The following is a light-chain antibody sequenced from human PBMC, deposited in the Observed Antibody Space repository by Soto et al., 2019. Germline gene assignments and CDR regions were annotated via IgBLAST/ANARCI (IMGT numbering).Light chain of an antibody. J-gene: IGKJ2*01. Sequence: DIQMTQFPSTLSASIGDRVTITCRASQTVSSWLAWYQQKPGKAPKLLIYKASTLETGVPSRFSGSGSGTDFTLTLSSLQPDDFATYYCQQYNRYSSYTFGQGTRLEIK. CDR2: KAS. CDR1: QTVSSW. CDR3: QQYNRYSSYT. V-gene: IGKV1-5*03.